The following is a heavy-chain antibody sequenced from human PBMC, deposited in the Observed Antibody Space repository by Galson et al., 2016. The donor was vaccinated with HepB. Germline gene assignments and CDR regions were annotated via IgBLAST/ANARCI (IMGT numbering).Heavy chain of an antibody. V-gene: IGHV4-4*02. D-gene: IGHD4/OR15-4a*01. Sequence: SETLSLTCTVSGGSISNDYWWSWVRQSPGKGLEWIGEIYQTGTANYNPSFTRRATISVDKSKNQFSLMLAYVTAADTAVYYCARGTLGTAATMAFDYWGQGTLVSVSS. CDR3: ARGTLGTAATMAFDY. J-gene: IGHJ4*02. CDR2: IYQTGTA. CDR1: GGSISNDYW.